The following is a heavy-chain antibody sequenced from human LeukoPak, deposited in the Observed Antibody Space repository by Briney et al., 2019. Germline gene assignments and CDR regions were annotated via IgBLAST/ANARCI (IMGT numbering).Heavy chain of an antibody. CDR3: ARDFYSAVAGTWADH. V-gene: IGHV1-2*02. CDR2: INPNSGGT. CDR1: GYTFTGYY. J-gene: IGHJ4*02. D-gene: IGHD6-19*01. Sequence: ASVKVSCKASGYTFTGYYMHWVRQAPGQGLEWMGWINPNSGGTNYAQKFQGRVTMTRDTSISTAYMELSRLRSDDTAVYYCARDFYSAVAGTWADHWGQGTLVTVSS.